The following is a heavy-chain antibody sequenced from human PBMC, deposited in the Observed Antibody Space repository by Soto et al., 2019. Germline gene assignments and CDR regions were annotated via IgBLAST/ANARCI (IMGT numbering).Heavy chain of an antibody. CDR2: IKADNTNT. CDR1: GFTFSGYT. D-gene: IGHD6-19*01. J-gene: IGHJ4*02. V-gene: IGHV1-3*05. CDR3: AREGGWYVDY. Sequence: QVQLVQSGAEEEKPGASVKVSCKASGFTFSGYTIHWVRQAPEQRLEWMGWIKADNTNTKYSQKFQGRVTITRDTSASTVYMELSSLRSEDTAVYYCAREGGWYVDYWGQGTLVTVSS.